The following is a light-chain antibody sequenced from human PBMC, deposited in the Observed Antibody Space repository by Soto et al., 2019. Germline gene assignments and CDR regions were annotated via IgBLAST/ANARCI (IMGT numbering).Light chain of an antibody. Sequence: IVLTQSAGTLSLSPGDVATLSCRASQSVTGTNLAWYQQRAGQAPRLLIYDAVRRATGIPDRFSGSGSGTDFTLTISRLEPEDFAMYICQQYDGSPITFGQGTRLEIK. J-gene: IGKJ5*01. CDR3: QQYDGSPIT. CDR1: QSVTGTN. CDR2: DAV. V-gene: IGKV3-20*01.